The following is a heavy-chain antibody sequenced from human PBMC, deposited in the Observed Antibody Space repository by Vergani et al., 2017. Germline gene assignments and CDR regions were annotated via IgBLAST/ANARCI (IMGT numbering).Heavy chain of an antibody. CDR3: ARDRYYYGMDV. Sequence: EVQLVESGGGLVQPGGSLRLSCAASGVTFSSYWLSWVRQAPGKGLEWVANIKQDGSEKYYVDSVKGRFTISIDNAKNSLYLQMNSLRAEDTAVCYCARDRYYYGMDVWGQGTTVTVSS. V-gene: IGHV3-7*01. CDR2: IKQDGSEK. J-gene: IGHJ6*02. CDR1: GVTFSSYW.